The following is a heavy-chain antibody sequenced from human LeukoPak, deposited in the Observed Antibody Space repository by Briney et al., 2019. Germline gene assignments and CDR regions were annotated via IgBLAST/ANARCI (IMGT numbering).Heavy chain of an antibody. D-gene: IGHD2-15*01. CDR2: IKHDGSEE. CDR3: ARDGCSGGDCYSFWFDP. V-gene: IGHV3-7*03. CDR1: GLSISGQW. J-gene: IGHJ5*02. Sequence: GGSLRLSCVASGLSISGQWMNWVRQAPGQGLEWVANIKHDGSEEYYVDSVKGRFTISRDDGRNSVSLQMNSVRAEDTAVYYCARDGCSGGDCYSFWFDPWGQGTLVTVSS.